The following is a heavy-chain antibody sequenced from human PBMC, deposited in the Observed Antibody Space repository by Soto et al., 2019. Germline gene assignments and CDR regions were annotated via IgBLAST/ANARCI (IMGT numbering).Heavy chain of an antibody. CDR2: ISGSGGDT. J-gene: IGHJ3*02. D-gene: IGHD4-17*01. Sequence: EVPLLESGGGLVQPGGSLRLSCAASGFTFSTYAMNWVRQAPGKGLEWVSAISGSGGDTFYADSVKGRFTISRDNSIGTLYLQMSRLRTEDTAIYYCARPRGYGFFDAYDIWGQGAMVTVSS. V-gene: IGHV3-23*01. CDR1: GFTFSTYA. CDR3: ARPRGYGFFDAYDI.